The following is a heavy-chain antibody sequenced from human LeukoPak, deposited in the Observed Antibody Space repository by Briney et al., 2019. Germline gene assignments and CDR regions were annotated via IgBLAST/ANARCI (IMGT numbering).Heavy chain of an antibody. D-gene: IGHD3-22*01. CDR2: ISGSGGST. CDR3: ARDERGYYSP. J-gene: IGHJ5*02. V-gene: IGHV3-23*01. CDR1: GFTFTTYW. Sequence: GESLRLSCAASGFTFTTYWMSWVRQAPGKGLEWVSAISGSGGSTYYADSVKGRFTISRDNSKNTLYLQMNSLRAEDTAVYYCARDERGYYSPWGQGTLVTVSS.